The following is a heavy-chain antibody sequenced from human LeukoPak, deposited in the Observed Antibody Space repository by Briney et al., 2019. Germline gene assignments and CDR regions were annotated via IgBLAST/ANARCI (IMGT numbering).Heavy chain of an antibody. CDR1: GYTFTSYG. V-gene: IGHV1-18*01. J-gene: IGHJ4*02. CDR3: ARDLRIAVRPLGSGY. CDR2: ISAYNGNT. Sequence: ASVKVSCKASGYTFTSYGISWVRQAPGQGLEWMGWISAYNGNTNYAQKLQGRVTMTTDTSTSTAYMELRSLRSDDTAVYYCARDLRIAVRPLGSGYWGQGTLVTVSS. D-gene: IGHD6-6*01.